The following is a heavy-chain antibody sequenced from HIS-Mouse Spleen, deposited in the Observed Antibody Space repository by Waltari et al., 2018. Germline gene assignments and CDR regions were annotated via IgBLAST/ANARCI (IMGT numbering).Heavy chain of an antibody. CDR2: IYYSGST. D-gene: IGHD6-13*01. CDR1: GAPISSRVSY. J-gene: IGHJ4*02. CDR3: ARGQRWAFDY. Sequence: QVQLQESGPGLVKPSQTLSLTCHVPGAPISSRVSYRRWIRPHPGKGLRWIGYIYYSGSTYYNPSLKSRVTISVDTSKNQFSLKLSSVTAADTAVYYCARGQRWAFDYWGQGTLVTVSS. V-gene: IGHV4-31*03.